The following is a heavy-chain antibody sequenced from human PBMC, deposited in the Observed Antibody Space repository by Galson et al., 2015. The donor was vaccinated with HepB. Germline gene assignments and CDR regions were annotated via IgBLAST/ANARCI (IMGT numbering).Heavy chain of an antibody. CDR2: ISGSGSTI. D-gene: IGHD1-26*01. J-gene: IGHJ4*02. V-gene: IGHV3-11*01. CDR1: GFTFSDYY. Sequence: SLRLSGAASGFTFSDYYMSWVRQAPGKGLEWVSYISGSGSTIYYADSVKSRFTISRDNAKNSLYLQMNSLRAEDTAVYYCARDFVSEGGYYWGQGTLVTVSS. CDR3: ARDFVSEGGYY.